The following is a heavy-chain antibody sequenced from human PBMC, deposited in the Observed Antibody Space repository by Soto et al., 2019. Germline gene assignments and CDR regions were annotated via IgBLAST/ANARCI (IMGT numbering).Heavy chain of an antibody. D-gene: IGHD6-13*01. J-gene: IGHJ5*02. CDR3: ARDCRGIAAAA. CDR1: VFTFRDYY. Sequence: GGSLRLSCAASVFTFRDYYMSWIRLSPGKGLEWVSYISGSGSTIYYADSVKGRFTTSRDNANSSLYLQMDSLRAEDTAVYFCARDCRGIAAAAWGQGSMVTVSS. CDR2: ISGSGSTI. V-gene: IGHV3-11*01.